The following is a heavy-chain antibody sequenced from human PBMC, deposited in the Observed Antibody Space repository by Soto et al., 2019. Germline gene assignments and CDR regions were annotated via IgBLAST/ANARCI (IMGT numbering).Heavy chain of an antibody. D-gene: IGHD5-18*01. CDR3: AKGGYTYGNSHFDY. CDR2: ISWNSGSI. V-gene: IGHV3-9*01. CDR1: GVTFDDYA. Sequence: SWGSLRLSXAASGVTFDDYAMHWARQAPGKGLEWVSGISWNSGSIGYADSVKGRFTISRDNAKNSLYLQMNSLRAEDTALNYCAKGGYTYGNSHFDYWGQGTLVTVSS. J-gene: IGHJ4*02.